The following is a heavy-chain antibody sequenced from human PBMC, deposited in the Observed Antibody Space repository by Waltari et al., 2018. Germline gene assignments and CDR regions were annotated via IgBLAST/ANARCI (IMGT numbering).Heavy chain of an antibody. CDR3: ARDRVAGPRRVDY. Sequence: QVQLQQWGAGLLKHSETLSLTCAVYGGSFSGYYWSWIRQPPGKGLEWIGEINHSGSTNYNPSLKSRVTISVDTSKNQFSLKLSSVTAADTAVYYCARDRVAGPRRVDYWGQGTLVTVSS. CDR2: INHSGST. CDR1: GGSFSGYY. V-gene: IGHV4-34*01. J-gene: IGHJ4*02. D-gene: IGHD6-19*01.